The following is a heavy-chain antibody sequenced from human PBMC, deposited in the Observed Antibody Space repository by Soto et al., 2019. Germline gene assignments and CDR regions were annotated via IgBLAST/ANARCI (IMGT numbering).Heavy chain of an antibody. J-gene: IGHJ4*02. CDR3: AKDGATYYYGSGSYN. Sequence: PGGSLRVSWAASGFTFSSYSMSWVRQAPGKGLEWVSAISGSGGSTYYADSVKGRFTISRDNSKNTLYLQMNSLRAEDTAVYYCAKDGATYYYGSGSYNWGQGTLVTVSS. V-gene: IGHV3-23*01. CDR1: GFTFSSYS. CDR2: ISGSGGST. D-gene: IGHD3-10*01.